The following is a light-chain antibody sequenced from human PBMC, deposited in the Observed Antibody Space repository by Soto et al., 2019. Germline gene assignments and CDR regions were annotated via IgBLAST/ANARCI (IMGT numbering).Light chain of an antibody. J-gene: IGLJ2*01. CDR2: DND. V-gene: IGLV1-51*01. CDR3: GTCDRTLV. CDR1: SSNIGNNY. Sequence: QSVLTQPPSVSAAPGQTVTISCSGSSSNIGNNYVSWYQQLPGTAPKLLIYDNDKRPSGIPDRFSGSKSGTSATLDITGLQTGDEADYFCGTCDRTLVFGGGTKLTVL.